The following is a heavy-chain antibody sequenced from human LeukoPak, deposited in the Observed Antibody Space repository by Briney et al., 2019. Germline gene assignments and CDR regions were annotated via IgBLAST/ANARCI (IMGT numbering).Heavy chain of an antibody. CDR3: ARDSIILTGYYSFKPFDY. CDR2: ISGSGGST. V-gene: IGHV3-23*01. CDR1: GFTFSSYA. D-gene: IGHD3-9*01. Sequence: PGGSLRLSCAASGFTFSSYAMSWVRQAPGKGLEWVSAISGSGGSTYYADSVKGRFTITRDNSKNTLYLQMNSLRAEDTAVYYCARDSIILTGYYSFKPFDYWGQGTLVTVSS. J-gene: IGHJ4*02.